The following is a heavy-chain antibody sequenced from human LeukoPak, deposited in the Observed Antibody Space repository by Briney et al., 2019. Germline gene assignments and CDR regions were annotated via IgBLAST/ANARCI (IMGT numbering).Heavy chain of an antibody. CDR3: ARDGINWFDP. D-gene: IGHD1-26*01. V-gene: IGHV1-3*01. J-gene: IGHJ5*02. CDR1: GYTFTSYA. CDR2: INAGNGNT. Sequence: ASVTVSCKASGYTFTSYAMHWVRQAPGQRLEWMGWINAGNGNTNYAQKLQGRVTMTTDTSTSTAYMELRSLRSDDTAVYYCARDGINWFDPWGQGTLVTVSS.